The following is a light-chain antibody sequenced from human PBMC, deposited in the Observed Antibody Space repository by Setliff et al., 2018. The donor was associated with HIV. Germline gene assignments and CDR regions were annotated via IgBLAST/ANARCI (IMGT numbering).Light chain of an antibody. CDR1: SSDVGDYDF. Sequence: QSALTQPASVSGSPGQSITISCTGTSSDVGDYDFVSWFQQHPGKAPKLMIYEVGNRPSGVSNRFSGSKSGNTASLTISGLQAEDEADYYCNSYTGSSTGYVFGTGTKVTV. J-gene: IGLJ1*01. CDR2: EVG. V-gene: IGLV2-14*01. CDR3: NSYTGSSTGYV.